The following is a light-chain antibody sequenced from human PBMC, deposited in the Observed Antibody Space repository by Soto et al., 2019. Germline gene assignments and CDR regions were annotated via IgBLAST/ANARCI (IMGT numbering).Light chain of an antibody. J-gene: IGKJ2*01. V-gene: IGKV1-12*01. CDR1: QGISRW. CDR3: QQTSSFPLYT. Sequence: DIQMTQYPSSVSASVGDRVTITCRASQGISRWLAWYRQQPGKGPNLLISAASSLQSGVPSRFSGSGSGTDFTLTISGQQPEDFATYYCQQTSSFPLYTFGQGTKVQIK. CDR2: AAS.